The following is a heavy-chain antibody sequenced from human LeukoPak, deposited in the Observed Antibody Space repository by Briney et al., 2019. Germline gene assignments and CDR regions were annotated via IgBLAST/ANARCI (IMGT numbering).Heavy chain of an antibody. CDR3: ARGGPAAGRFDY. Sequence: PGGSLRLSCAASGFVFSTHGMNWVRQAPGKGLEWISYISSAGAKFYADSVKGRFTISRDNSKNTLYLQMNSLRAEDTAVYYCARGGPAAGRFDYWGQGTLVTVSS. J-gene: IGHJ4*02. D-gene: IGHD6-13*01. CDR2: ISSAGAK. CDR1: GFVFSTHG. V-gene: IGHV3-66*01.